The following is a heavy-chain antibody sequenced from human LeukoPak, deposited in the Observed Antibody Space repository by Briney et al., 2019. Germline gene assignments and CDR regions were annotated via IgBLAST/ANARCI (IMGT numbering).Heavy chain of an antibody. D-gene: IGHD3-10*02. CDR1: GFTFSNSG. V-gene: IGHV3-33*01. CDR2: IWYDGSNE. CDR3: AREISMFVNAFDL. J-gene: IGHJ3*01. Sequence: GGSLRLSCAASGFTFSNSGMHWVRQAPGKGLEWVAVIWYDGSNEYYADAVKDRFIISRDNSKNTVHLQMNSLRVEDTSVYYCAREISMFVNAFDLWGQGTLVAVSS.